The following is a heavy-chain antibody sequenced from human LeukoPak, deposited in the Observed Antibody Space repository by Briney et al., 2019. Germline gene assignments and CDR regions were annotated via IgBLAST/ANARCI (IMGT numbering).Heavy chain of an antibody. J-gene: IGHJ5*02. Sequence: SETLSLTCTVSSGSISSYYWSWIRQPAGKGREGFSRIYTSGSTNYNPSLKSGVTMSVDTSKNQFSLKLSSVTAADTAVYYCARDRGYYYDSSGYYDWFDPWGQGTLVTVSS. D-gene: IGHD3-22*01. CDR1: SGSISSYY. CDR2: IYTSGST. V-gene: IGHV4-4*07. CDR3: ARDRGYYYDSSGYYDWFDP.